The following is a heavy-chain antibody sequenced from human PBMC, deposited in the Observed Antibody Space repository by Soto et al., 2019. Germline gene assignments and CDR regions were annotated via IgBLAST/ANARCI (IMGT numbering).Heavy chain of an antibody. CDR3: AREVTKAARYYFNY. Sequence: ASVKVSCKASGYTFTNYGTSWVRQAPGQGLEWMGWISAYNGDTNFAQKFQGRVSMTTDTSTSTAYMELRSLRSDDTALYYCAREVTKAARYYFNYWGQGTLVTVS. CDR1: GYTFTNYG. V-gene: IGHV1-18*04. D-gene: IGHD6-6*01. J-gene: IGHJ4*02. CDR2: ISAYNGDT.